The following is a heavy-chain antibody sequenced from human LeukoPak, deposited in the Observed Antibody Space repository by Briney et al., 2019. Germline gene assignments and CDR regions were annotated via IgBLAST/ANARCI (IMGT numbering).Heavy chain of an antibody. Sequence: GGSLRLSCAASGFTFSSYSMNGGREAPGKGLEWVSSISSSSSYIYYADSVKGRFTISRDNAKNSLYLQMNSLRAEDTAVYYCARVGSYYYYYYYMDVWGKGTTVTVSS. CDR1: GFTFSSYS. J-gene: IGHJ6*03. V-gene: IGHV3-21*01. CDR3: ARVGSYYYYYYYMDV. D-gene: IGHD1-26*01. CDR2: ISSSSSYI.